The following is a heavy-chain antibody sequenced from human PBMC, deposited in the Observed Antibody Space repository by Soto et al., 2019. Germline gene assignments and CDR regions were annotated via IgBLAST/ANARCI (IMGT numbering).Heavy chain of an antibody. J-gene: IGHJ3*02. Sequence: WWSXRLSCSGSGFRFISYCRVLVRQAPGKGLEWVANIKQDGSEKYYVDSVKGRFTISRDNAKNSLYLQMNSLRAEDTAVYYCARDIGYRSGWVPDDDFDIWGQGTMV. D-gene: IGHD6-19*01. CDR1: GFRFISYC. CDR2: IKQDGSEK. CDR3: ARDIGYRSGWVPDDDFDI. V-gene: IGHV3-7*01.